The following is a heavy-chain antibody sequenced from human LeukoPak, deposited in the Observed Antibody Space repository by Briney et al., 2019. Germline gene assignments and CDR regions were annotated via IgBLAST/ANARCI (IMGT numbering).Heavy chain of an antibody. J-gene: IGHJ4*02. CDR2: IIPIFGTA. D-gene: IGHD2-2*01. CDR1: GGTFSSYA. V-gene: IGHV1-69*13. CDR3: ARDRKLGYCSSTSCLGPVYFDY. Sequence: GASVKVSCKASGGTFSSYAISWVRQAPGQGLEWMGGIIPIFGTANYAQKFQGRVTITADESTSTAYMELSSLRSEDTAVYYCARDRKLGYCSSTSCLGPVYFDYWGQGTLVIVSS.